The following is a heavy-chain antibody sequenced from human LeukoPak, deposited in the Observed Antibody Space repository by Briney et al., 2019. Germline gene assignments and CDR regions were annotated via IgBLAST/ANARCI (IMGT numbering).Heavy chain of an antibody. J-gene: IGHJ4*02. V-gene: IGHV5-51*01. CDR1: GYTFTDYW. CDR2: IFPGDSDT. Sequence: GESLKISCKGSGYTFTDYWIAWVRQMPGKGLAWMGIIFPGDSDTRYSPSFQGQVTISADKSISTAYLQWSSLKASDTAMYYCARYRPGTTRGFDYWGQGTLVTVSS. CDR3: ARYRPGTTRGFDY. D-gene: IGHD1-7*01.